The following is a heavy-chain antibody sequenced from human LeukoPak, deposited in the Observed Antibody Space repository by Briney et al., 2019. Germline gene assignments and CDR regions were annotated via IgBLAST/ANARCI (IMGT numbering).Heavy chain of an antibody. CDR1: GFTFSSYA. CDR3: AKKVVVGATSPYSDFQD. D-gene: IGHD1-26*01. J-gene: IGHJ1*01. CDR2: ISGSGVTT. Sequence: GGSLRLSCVASGFTFSSYAMSWVRQAPGKGLEWVSAISGSGVTTHYAGSVKGRFPISRDNSKNTLYLQMNSLRAEDTALYYCAKKVVVGATSPYSDFQDWGQGTLVTVSS. V-gene: IGHV3-23*01.